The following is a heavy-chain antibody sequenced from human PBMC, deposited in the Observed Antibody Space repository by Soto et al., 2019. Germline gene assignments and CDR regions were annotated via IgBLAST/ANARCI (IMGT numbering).Heavy chain of an antibody. D-gene: IGHD2-21*01. Sequence: SETLSLTCAVYGGSFCGYYWSWIRQPPGKGLEWIGEINHLGSINYNPSLKSRVTMSVDTSKNQFSLTLNSVTAADTATYYCARGGISHWAYFYYMDVWDRGTTVTVSS. J-gene: IGHJ6*03. V-gene: IGHV4-34*01. CDR1: GGSFCGYY. CDR3: ARGGISHWAYFYYMDV. CDR2: INHLGSI.